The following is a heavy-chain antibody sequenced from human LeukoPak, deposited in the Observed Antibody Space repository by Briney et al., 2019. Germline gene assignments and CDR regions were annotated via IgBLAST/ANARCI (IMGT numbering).Heavy chain of an antibody. V-gene: IGHV4-59*01. Sequence: SETLSLTCTVSGGSISSYYWSWIRQPPGKGLEWIGYIYYSGSTNYNPSLKSRVTISVDTSKNQFSLKLSSVTAADTAVYYCARDASGSGSADYWGQGTLVTVSS. CDR3: ARDASGSGSADY. CDR1: GGSISSYY. D-gene: IGHD3-10*01. J-gene: IGHJ4*02. CDR2: IYYSGST.